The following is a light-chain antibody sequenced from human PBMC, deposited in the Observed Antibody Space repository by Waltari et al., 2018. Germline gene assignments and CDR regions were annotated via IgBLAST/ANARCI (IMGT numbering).Light chain of an antibody. J-gene: IGKJ1*01. CDR3: QKYDRLPAT. CDR2: ETS. Sequence: EIVLTQSPGTLSLSPGERATLSCRASQSVRKYLAWYQQKPGQAPRLLIYETSIRATGIPDRFSGSGFGTDFSLTISSLDPEDFAVYFCQKYDRLPATFGXGTRVEIK. CDR1: QSVRKY. V-gene: IGKV3-20*01.